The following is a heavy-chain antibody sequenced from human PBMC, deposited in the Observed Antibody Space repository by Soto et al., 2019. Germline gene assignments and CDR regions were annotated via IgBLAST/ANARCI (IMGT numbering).Heavy chain of an antibody. CDR1: GYTFTSYG. CDR2: ISAHNDNT. V-gene: IGHV1-18*01. J-gene: IGHJ4*02. D-gene: IGHD1-1*01. Sequence: ASVKVSCKGSGYTFTSYGIAWVRQAPGQGLEWMGWISAHNDNTNYAQKVQGRVTVTRDTSTSTAYMELRNLRSDDTAVYYCARGRYGDYWGQGALVTVSS. CDR3: ARGRYGDY.